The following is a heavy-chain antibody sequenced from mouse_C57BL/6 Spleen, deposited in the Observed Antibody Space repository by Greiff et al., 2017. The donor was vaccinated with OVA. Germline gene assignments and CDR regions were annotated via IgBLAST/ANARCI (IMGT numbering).Heavy chain of an antibody. V-gene: IGHV5-17*01. Sequence: EVKLVESGGGLVKPGGSLKLSCAASGFTFSDYGMHWVRQAPEKGLEWVAYISSGSSTIYYADTVKGRFTISRDNAKNTLFLQMTSLRSEDTAMYYCARDLGYYGSPFDYWGQGTTLTVSS. J-gene: IGHJ2*01. CDR1: GFTFSDYG. D-gene: IGHD1-1*01. CDR3: ARDLGYYGSPFDY. CDR2: ISSGSSTI.